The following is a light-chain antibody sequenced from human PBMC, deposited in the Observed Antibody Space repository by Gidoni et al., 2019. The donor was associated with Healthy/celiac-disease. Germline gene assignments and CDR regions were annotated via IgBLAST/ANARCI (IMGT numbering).Light chain of an antibody. Sequence: QSVLTHPPSASGPPGPRVTISCSGSSSNIGSNYVYWYQPLPGTAPKLLIYRNNQRPSGVPDRFSGSKSGTSASLAISGLRSEDEADYYCAAWDDSLSGPVFGGGTKLTVL. CDR2: RNN. CDR3: AAWDDSLSGPV. V-gene: IGLV1-47*01. CDR1: SSNIGSNY. J-gene: IGLJ3*02.